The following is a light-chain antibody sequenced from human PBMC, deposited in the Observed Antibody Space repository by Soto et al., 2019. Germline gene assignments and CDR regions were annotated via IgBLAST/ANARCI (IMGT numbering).Light chain of an antibody. CDR2: GAS. J-gene: IGKJ5*01. CDR3: QQGYSNPIT. V-gene: IGKV3-15*01. CDR1: QSVSTN. Sequence: THSPSTLSVPPLERATLSCRASQSVSTNLAWYQQKPGQAPRLLIYGASTRATGIPARFSGSGSGTDFTLTITSLQPEDFATYYCQQGYSNPITFGQGTRLEIK.